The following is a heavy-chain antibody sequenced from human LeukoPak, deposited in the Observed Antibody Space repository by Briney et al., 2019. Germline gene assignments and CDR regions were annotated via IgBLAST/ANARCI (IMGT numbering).Heavy chain of an antibody. D-gene: IGHD2-21*02. CDR2: IYYSGST. Sequence: KPSETLSLTCTVSGGSISSGDYYWSWIRQPPGKGLEWIGYIYYSGSTYYNPSLKSRVTISVDRSKNQFSLKLSSVTAADTAVYYCASVTDYYYYMDVWGKGTTVTVSS. J-gene: IGHJ6*03. CDR3: ASVTDYYYYMDV. CDR1: GGSISSGDYY. V-gene: IGHV4-30-4*01.